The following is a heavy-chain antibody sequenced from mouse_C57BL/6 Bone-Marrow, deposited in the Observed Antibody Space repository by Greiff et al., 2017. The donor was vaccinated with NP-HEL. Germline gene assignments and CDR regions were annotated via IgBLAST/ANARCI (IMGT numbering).Heavy chain of an antibody. CDR2: ISYDGSN. V-gene: IGHV3-6*01. CDR3: ARERVLQPYYAMDY. D-gene: IGHD6-1*01. J-gene: IGHJ4*01. CDR1: GYSITSGYY. Sequence: EVQLVESGPGLVKPSQSLSLTCSVTGYSITSGYYWNWIRQFPGNKLEWMGYISYDGSNNYNPSLKNRISITRDTSKNQFFLKLNSVTTEDTATYYCARERVLQPYYAMDYWGQGTSVTVSS.